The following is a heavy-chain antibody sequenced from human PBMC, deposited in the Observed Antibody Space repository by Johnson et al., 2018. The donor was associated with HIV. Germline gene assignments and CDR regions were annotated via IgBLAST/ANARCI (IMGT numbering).Heavy chain of an antibody. Sequence: EVHLVESGGGLVQPGRSLRLSCAASGFTFDDYGMHWVRQAPGKGLEWVSGISWNSGSIGYADSVKGRFTISRDNAKNSLYLQMNSLRAEDTALYYCAKEIYGGGDWEDDAFDIWGQGTMVTVSS. CDR1: GFTFDDYG. CDR2: ISWNSGSI. J-gene: IGHJ3*02. D-gene: IGHD2-21*02. V-gene: IGHV3-9*01. CDR3: AKEIYGGGDWEDDAFDI.